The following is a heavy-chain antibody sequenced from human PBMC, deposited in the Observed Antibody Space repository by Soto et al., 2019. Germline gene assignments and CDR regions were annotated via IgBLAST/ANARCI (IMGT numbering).Heavy chain of an antibody. CDR1: EYSFSDYY. D-gene: IGHD2-21*01. J-gene: IGHJ4*02. V-gene: IGHV1-2*02. CDR3: VRDAPSHQSIFDR. CDR2: INLNDGGT. Sequence: QVQLEQSGAEVKKPGASVRVSCKASEYSFSDYYLHWLRQAPGQGLEWMGWINLNDGGTNYARKFHGRVTMTSDKSITTVYMELSSLQSDDTAVYYCVRDAPSHQSIFDRWGQGTLVTVSS.